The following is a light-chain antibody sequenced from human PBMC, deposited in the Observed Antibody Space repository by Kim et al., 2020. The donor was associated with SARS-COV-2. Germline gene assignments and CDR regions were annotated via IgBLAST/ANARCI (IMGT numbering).Light chain of an antibody. CDR2: RDN. V-gene: IGLV3-9*01. CDR3: HVWDTDSSTYV. Sequence: ARGHTATITCGGNNIGSKNVHWYQKKPGQAPVLVIYRDNDRPSVIPERFSGSNSGNTATLTISRAQAGDEADYNCHVWDTDSSTYVFGTGTKVTVL. CDR1: NIGSKN. J-gene: IGLJ1*01.